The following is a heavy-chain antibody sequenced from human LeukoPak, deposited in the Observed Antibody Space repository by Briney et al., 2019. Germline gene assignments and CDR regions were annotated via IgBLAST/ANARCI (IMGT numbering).Heavy chain of an antibody. J-gene: IGHJ4*02. CDR3: AKELYDSSPDY. D-gene: IGHD3-22*01. CDR1: GFTFSSYG. Sequence: GGSLRLSCAASGFTFSSYGMHWVRQAPGKGLEWVAVISYDGSNKYYADSAKGRFTISRDNSKNTLYLQMNSLRAEDTAVYYCAKELYDSSPDYWGQGTLVTVSS. V-gene: IGHV3-30*18. CDR2: ISYDGSNK.